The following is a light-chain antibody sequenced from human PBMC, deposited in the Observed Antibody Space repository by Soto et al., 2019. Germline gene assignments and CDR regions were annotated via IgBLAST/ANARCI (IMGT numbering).Light chain of an antibody. V-gene: IGLV1-44*01. CDR2: SDN. CDR3: AAWDVSLVV. Sequence: QSVLTQPPSACGTPGQRVTLSCSGSSSNIGTNTVIWYQQLPGAAPRLLIYSDNQRPSGVPERFSGSKSGTSASLAIRGLQSEYEADYYCAAWDVSLVVFGGGTKLTVL. CDR1: SSNIGTNT. J-gene: IGLJ2*01.